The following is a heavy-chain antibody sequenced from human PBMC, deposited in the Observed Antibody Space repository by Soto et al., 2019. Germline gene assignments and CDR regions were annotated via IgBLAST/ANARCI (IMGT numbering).Heavy chain of an antibody. J-gene: IGHJ5*02. CDR3: ARGNLGYYDFWSGYQVHLSP. Sequence: QVQLVESGGGVVQPGRSLRLSCAASGFTFSSYAMHWVRQAPGKGLEWVAVISYDGSNKYYADSVKGRFTISRDNSKNTLYRQMNSLRAEDTAVYYCARGNLGYYDFWSGYQVHLSPWGQGTLVTVSS. D-gene: IGHD3-3*01. V-gene: IGHV3-30-3*01. CDR1: GFTFSSYA. CDR2: ISYDGSNK.